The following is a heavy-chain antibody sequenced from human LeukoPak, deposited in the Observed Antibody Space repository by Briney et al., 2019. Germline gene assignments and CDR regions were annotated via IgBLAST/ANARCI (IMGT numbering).Heavy chain of an antibody. V-gene: IGHV4-34*01. CDR3: AREYCSGGSCYEAYGPFDY. J-gene: IGHJ4*02. D-gene: IGHD2-15*01. Sequence: SETLSLTCAVYGGSFSGYYWSWIRQPPGKGLEWIGEINHSGSTNYNPSLKSRVTISVDTSKNQFSLKLGSVTAADTAVYYCAREYCSGGSCYEAYGPFDYWGQGTLVTVSS. CDR1: GGSFSGYY. CDR2: INHSGST.